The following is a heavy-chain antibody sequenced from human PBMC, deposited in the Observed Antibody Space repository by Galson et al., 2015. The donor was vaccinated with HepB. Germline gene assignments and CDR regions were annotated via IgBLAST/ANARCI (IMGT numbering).Heavy chain of an antibody. D-gene: IGHD3-10*01. V-gene: IGHV3-15*04. CDR2: IGTKTDDATT. Sequence: SLRLSCAASGLTFSNAWMSWVRQAPGKGLEWVGQIGTKTDDATTNYAAPVKGRFTISRDDSDNTLYLQMNSLRIEDTAVYYCLTSGMSHWGRGTLVTVSS. CDR3: LTSGMSH. J-gene: IGHJ4*02. CDR1: GLTFSNAW.